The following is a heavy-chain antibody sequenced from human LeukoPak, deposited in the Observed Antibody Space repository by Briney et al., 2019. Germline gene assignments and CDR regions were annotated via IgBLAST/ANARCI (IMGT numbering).Heavy chain of an antibody. D-gene: IGHD3-3*01. CDR2: ISGSGGST. Sequence: GGSLRLSCTASGFTFRNYWMSWVRQAPGKGLEWVSAISGSGGSTYYADSVKGRFTISRDSSKNTLYLQMNSLRAEDTAVYYCAKENYYDFWSGYSDRGYYFDYWGQGTLVTVSS. CDR3: AKENYYDFWSGYSDRGYYFDY. V-gene: IGHV3-23*01. CDR1: GFTFRNYW. J-gene: IGHJ4*02.